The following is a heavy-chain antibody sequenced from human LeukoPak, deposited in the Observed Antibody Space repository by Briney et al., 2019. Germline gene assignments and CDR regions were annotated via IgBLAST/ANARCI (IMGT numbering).Heavy chain of an antibody. CDR3: ATSRVFDY. V-gene: IGHV3-11*04. Sequence: PGGSLRLSCEASGFRFSDYFMSWIRQAPGKGPEWLSYINSGGTNILYAESVKGRFTISRDNAKQTLYLEMNSLTVEDTATYYCATSRVFDYWGHGTLVTVSS. J-gene: IGHJ4*01. CDR2: INSGGTNI. CDR1: GFRFSDYF.